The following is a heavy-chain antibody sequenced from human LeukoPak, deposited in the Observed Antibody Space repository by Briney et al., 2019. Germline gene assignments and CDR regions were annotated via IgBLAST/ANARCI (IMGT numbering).Heavy chain of an antibody. V-gene: IGHV5-51*01. Sequence: GESLKIFCQASGDTFTDTYSAWVRQMAGKGLEWMGIVYHDGSDTRYSPSFQGQVTISVDQSISTAYLQWTSLKTSDTAMYYCARFLHGNSLDYWGQGTLVAVSS. CDR1: GDTFTDTY. D-gene: IGHD1-7*01. J-gene: IGHJ4*02. CDR2: VYHDGSDT. CDR3: ARFLHGNSLDY.